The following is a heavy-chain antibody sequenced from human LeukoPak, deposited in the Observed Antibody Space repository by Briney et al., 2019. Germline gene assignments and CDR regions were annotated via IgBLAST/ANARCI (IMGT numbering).Heavy chain of an antibody. V-gene: IGHV4-30-4*01. J-gene: IGHJ4*02. Sequence: SETLSLTCTVSGGSISSGDYYWSWIRQPPGKGLEWIAYIYYSGSTYYNPSLKSRVTISVDTSKNQFSLKLSSVTAADTAVYYCAMELTTVTTNPGNFDYWGQGTLVTVSS. CDR3: AMELTTVTTNPGNFDY. CDR2: IYYSGST. CDR1: GGSISSGDYY. D-gene: IGHD4-17*01.